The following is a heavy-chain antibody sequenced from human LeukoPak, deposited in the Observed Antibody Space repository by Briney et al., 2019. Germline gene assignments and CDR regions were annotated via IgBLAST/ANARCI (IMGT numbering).Heavy chain of an antibody. Sequence: GGSLRLSCEASGFIFSSYALHWVRQAPGKGLEYVAVISFDGRNTYYADSVKGRFTISRDNSKNTLYLQMNSLRAEDTAVYSCARTPPFYYDSSGYLLDYWGQGTLVTVSS. CDR1: GFIFSSYA. J-gene: IGHJ4*02. CDR2: ISFDGRNT. CDR3: ARTPPFYYDSSGYLLDY. V-gene: IGHV3-30*04. D-gene: IGHD3-22*01.